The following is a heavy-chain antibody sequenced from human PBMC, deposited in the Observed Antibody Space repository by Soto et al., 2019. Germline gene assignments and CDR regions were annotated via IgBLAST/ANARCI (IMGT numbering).Heavy chain of an antibody. J-gene: IGHJ4*02. V-gene: IGHV4-4*02. Sequence: QVQLQESGPGLVKPSGTLSLTCAVSDGSISSSNWWSWVRQPPGKGLEWIGEIFHSGSTKYNPSLKRRVAIPVHQSKNQFSLKLTSVTAADTAMYYCARVFRLGEYRFVYLGRGTLVSVSS. D-gene: IGHD3-16*01. CDR1: DGSISSSNW. CDR2: IFHSGST. CDR3: ARVFRLGEYRFVY.